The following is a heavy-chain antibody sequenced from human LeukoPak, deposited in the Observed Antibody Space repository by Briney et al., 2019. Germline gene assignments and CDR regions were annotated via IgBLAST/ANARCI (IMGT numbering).Heavy chain of an antibody. D-gene: IGHD3-22*01. CDR2: ISSSSSYI. CDR1: GFTFSSYS. J-gene: IGHJ4*02. V-gene: IGHV3-21*01. Sequence: GGSLRLSCAASGFTFSSYSMNWVRQAPGKGLEWVSSISSSSSYIYYADSVKGRFTISRDNAKNSLYLQMNSLRAEDTAAYYCARGLFRYYDSSGYQDYWGQGTLVTVSS. CDR3: ARGLFRYYDSSGYQDY.